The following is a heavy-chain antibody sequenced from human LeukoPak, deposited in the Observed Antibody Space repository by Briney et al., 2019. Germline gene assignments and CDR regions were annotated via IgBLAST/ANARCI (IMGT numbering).Heavy chain of an antibody. CDR2: INHSGST. D-gene: IGHD3-3*01. Sequence: PSETLSLTCAVYGGSFSGYYWSWIRQPPGKGLEWIGEINHSGSTNYNPSLKSRVTISVDTSKNQFSLKLSSVTAADTAVYYCARVTVSTDFWSGYYSGLFDYWGQGTLVTASS. J-gene: IGHJ4*02. CDR3: ARVTVSTDFWSGYYSGLFDY. CDR1: GGSFSGYY. V-gene: IGHV4-34*01.